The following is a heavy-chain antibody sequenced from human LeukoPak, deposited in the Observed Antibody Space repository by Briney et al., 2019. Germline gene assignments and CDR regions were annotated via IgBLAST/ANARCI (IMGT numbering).Heavy chain of an antibody. CDR3: ARDNMGAQDAFDI. V-gene: IGHV1-18*01. D-gene: IGHD1-26*01. J-gene: IGHJ3*02. CDR1: GYTFTSYG. CDR2: ISGYNGKT. Sequence: GGSVKVSCKATGYTFTSYGVSWVRQAPGQGLEWMGGISGYNGKTNCAQKLQGRVTMTPDTSTSTAYMELRSLRSDDTAVYYCARDNMGAQDAFDIWGQGTMVTVSS.